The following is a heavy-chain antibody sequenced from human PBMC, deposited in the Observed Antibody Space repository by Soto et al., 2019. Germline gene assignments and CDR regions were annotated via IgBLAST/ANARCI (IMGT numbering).Heavy chain of an antibody. V-gene: IGHV4-30-4*01. CDR2: IYYSGNT. CDR3: ARLAHFDFWTGPDY. J-gene: IGHJ4*02. CDR1: GGSISSGDYY. D-gene: IGHD3-3*01. Sequence: TLSLTGTVSGGSISSGDYYWGWIRQPPGKGLEWIGHIYYSGNTFYNPSLTGRLTISLDTSKSQFSLKLRSVTAADTAVYYCARLAHFDFWTGPDYWGQGTLVTVSS.